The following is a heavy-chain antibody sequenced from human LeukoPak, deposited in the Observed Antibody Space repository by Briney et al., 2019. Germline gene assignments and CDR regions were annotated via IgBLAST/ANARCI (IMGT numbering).Heavy chain of an antibody. J-gene: IGHJ4*02. V-gene: IGHV3-23*01. CDR1: GFTFSSYA. CDR2: IIGSGGST. D-gene: IGHD3-22*01. CDR3: AKGGRHYYDSSGYRDYFDY. Sequence: GGSLRLSWAASGFTFSSYAMSWVRQAPGKGLEGVSAIIGSGGSTYYADSVKGRFTISRDNSKNTLYLQMNSLRAEDTAVYYCAKGGRHYYDSSGYRDYFDYWGQGTLVTVSS.